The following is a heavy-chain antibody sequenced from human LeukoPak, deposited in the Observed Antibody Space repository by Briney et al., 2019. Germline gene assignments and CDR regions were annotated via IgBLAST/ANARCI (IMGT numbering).Heavy chain of an antibody. CDR2: IVVGSGNT. CDR3: AEQGDCTNGVCYPHYFAY. J-gene: IGHJ4*02. Sequence: SVKVSCKASGFTFTSSAVQWVRQARGQRLEWIGWIVVGSGNTNYAQKFQERVTITRDMSTSTAYMELSSLRSEDTAVYYCAEQGDCTNGVCYPHYFAYWGQGSLVTVSS. D-gene: IGHD2-8*01. CDR1: GFTFTSSA. V-gene: IGHV1-58*01.